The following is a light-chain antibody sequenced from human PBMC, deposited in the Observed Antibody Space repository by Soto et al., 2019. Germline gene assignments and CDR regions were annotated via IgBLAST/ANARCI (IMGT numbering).Light chain of an antibody. CDR2: GAS. Sequence: EIVMTQSPATLSVSPGERATLSCRASQGVSGNLAWYQQKPGQAPRLLIYGASTRATGTPARFSGSGSGTEFTLTIRRLQSEDFAVYYCQQYNNWPRTFGQGTKVEIK. CDR3: QQYNNWPRT. J-gene: IGKJ1*01. V-gene: IGKV3-15*01. CDR1: QGVSGN.